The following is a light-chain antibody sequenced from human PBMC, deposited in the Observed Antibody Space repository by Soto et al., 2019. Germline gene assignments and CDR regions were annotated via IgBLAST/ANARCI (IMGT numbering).Light chain of an antibody. CDR3: QQYNSYPT. CDR1: QSISSW. CDR2: KAS. J-gene: IGKJ5*01. Sequence: DIQMTQSPSTLSASVGDRVTITCRASQSISSWFAWYQQKPGKAPKVLIYKASSLESGVPSRFSGSGSGTEFTLTISSLQPDDFATYYCQQYNSYPTFGQGTRLEIK. V-gene: IGKV1-5*03.